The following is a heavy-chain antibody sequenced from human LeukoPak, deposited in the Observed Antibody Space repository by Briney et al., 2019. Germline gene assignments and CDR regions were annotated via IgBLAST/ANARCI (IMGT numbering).Heavy chain of an antibody. V-gene: IGHV3-21*01. D-gene: IGHD1-26*01. Sequence: GGSLRLSCAASGFTFSSYSMNWVRQAPGKGLEWVSSISSSSSYIYYAESVKGRFTVSRDNAKNSLYLQMNSQRAEDTAVYYCARDLKVGATLDYWGQGTLVTVSS. J-gene: IGHJ4*02. CDR2: ISSSSSYI. CDR1: GFTFSSYS. CDR3: ARDLKVGATLDY.